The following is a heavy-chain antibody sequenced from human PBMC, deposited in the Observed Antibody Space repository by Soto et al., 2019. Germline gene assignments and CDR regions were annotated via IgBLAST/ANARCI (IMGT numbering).Heavy chain of an antibody. CDR2: INHSGST. Sequence: PSETLSLTCAVYGGSFSGYYWSWIRQPPGKGLEWIGEINHSGSTNYNPSLKSRVTISVDTSKNQFSLKLSSVTAADTAVYYCAREGASGSYFGYFDYWGQGTLVTVSS. CDR1: GGSFSGYY. D-gene: IGHD3-10*01. J-gene: IGHJ4*02. V-gene: IGHV4-34*01. CDR3: AREGASGSYFGYFDY.